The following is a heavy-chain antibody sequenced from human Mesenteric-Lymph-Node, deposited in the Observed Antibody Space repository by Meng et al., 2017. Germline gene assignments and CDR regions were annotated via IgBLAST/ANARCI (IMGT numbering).Heavy chain of an antibody. CDR1: GGSCSGYY. CDR3: ARASYGSGSPLGESWFDP. V-gene: IGHV4-34*01. J-gene: IGHJ5*02. CDR2: INHSGST. Sequence: VQLQQWGAGLLKPSETLSLTCAVDGGSCSGYYWSWIRQPPGKGLEWIGEINHSGSTNYNPSLKSRVTISVDTSKNQFSLKLSSVTAADTAVYYCARASYGSGSPLGESWFDPWGQGTLVTVSS. D-gene: IGHD3-10*01.